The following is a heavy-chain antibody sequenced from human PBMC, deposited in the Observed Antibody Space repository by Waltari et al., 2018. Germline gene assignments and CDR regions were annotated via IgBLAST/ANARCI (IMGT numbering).Heavy chain of an antibody. Sequence: QVQLQQWGAGLLKPSETLSLTCAVYGGSFSGYYWSWIRQPPGKGLGWIGEINHSGSTNYNPSLKSRVTISVDTSKNQFSLKLSSVTAADTAVYYCARGLPPYSSSWLYYYYYGMDVWGQGTTVTVSS. D-gene: IGHD6-13*01. CDR1: GGSFSGYY. J-gene: IGHJ6*02. V-gene: IGHV4-34*01. CDR2: INHSGST. CDR3: ARGLPPYSSSWLYYYYYGMDV.